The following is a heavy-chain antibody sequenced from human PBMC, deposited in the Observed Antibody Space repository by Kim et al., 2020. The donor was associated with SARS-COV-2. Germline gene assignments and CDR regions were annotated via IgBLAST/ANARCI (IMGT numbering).Heavy chain of an antibody. CDR2: IYHSGTT. CDR1: GGSISSSNW. V-gene: IGHV4-4*02. D-gene: IGHD5-12*01. CDR3: ARNTVATIPDY. Sequence: SETLSLTCAVSGGSISSSNWWSWVRQPPGKGLEWIGEIYHSGTTNYNPSLKSRVTLSVDKSKNQFSLKVSSVTAADTAVYYCARNTVATIPDYWGQGTLVTVSS. J-gene: IGHJ4*02.